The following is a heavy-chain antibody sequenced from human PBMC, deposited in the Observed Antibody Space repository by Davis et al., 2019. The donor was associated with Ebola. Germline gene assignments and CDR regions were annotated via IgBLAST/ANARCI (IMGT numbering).Heavy chain of an antibody. CDR3: ARPSGSYYGGIYFDY. J-gene: IGHJ4*02. D-gene: IGHD1-26*01. CDR2: IYPGDSDT. CDR1: GYSFTKYW. V-gene: IGHV5-51*01. Sequence: PGGSLRLSCKGSGYSFTKYWIAWVRQMPGRGLEWPGIIYPGDSDTRYDPSFQGQVTISADKSISTAYLQWSSLRASDTAMYYCARPSGSYYGGIYFDYWGEGTLVTVSS.